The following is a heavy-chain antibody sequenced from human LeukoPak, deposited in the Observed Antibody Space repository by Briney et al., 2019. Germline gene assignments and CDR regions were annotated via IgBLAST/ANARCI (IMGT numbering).Heavy chain of an antibody. V-gene: IGHV3-30*02. D-gene: IGHD3-3*01. CDR1: GFTFSSYG. CDR2: IRYDGSNK. Sequence: GGSLRLSCAASGFTFSSYGMHWVRQAPGKGLEWVAFIRYDGSNKYYADSVKGRFTISRDNSKNTLYLQMNSLRAEDTAVYYCAKDDFWSGYPAHMDVWGKGTTVTVSS. CDR3: AKDDFWSGYPAHMDV. J-gene: IGHJ6*03.